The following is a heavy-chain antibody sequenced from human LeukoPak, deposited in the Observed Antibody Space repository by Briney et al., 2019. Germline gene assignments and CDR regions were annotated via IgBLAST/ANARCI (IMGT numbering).Heavy chain of an antibody. CDR1: RFTFSSYG. CDR3: ARDPNGYYYDSSGFDY. V-gene: IGHV3-33*01. Sequence: GGSLRLSCAASRFTFSSYGMHWVRQAPGKGLEWVAVIWYDGSNKYYADSVKGRFTISRDNSKNTLYLQMNSLRAEDTAVYYCARDPNGYYYDSSGFDYWGQGTLVTVSS. CDR2: IWYDGSNK. D-gene: IGHD3-22*01. J-gene: IGHJ4*02.